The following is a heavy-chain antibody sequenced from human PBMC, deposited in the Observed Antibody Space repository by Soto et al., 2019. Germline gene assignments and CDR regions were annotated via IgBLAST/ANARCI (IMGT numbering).Heavy chain of an antibody. CDR2: IYHSGST. V-gene: IGHV4-4*02. Sequence: QVQLQESGPGLVKPSGTLSLTCAVSGGSISSSNWWSWVRQPPGKGLEWIGEIYHSGSTNYNPSLKRRVSISVDKSRNQFSLKLSSVTAADTAVYYCASVRGGYYYAMDVWGQGTTVTVSS. D-gene: IGHD3-10*02. CDR3: ASVRGGYYYAMDV. CDR1: GGSISSSNW. J-gene: IGHJ6*02.